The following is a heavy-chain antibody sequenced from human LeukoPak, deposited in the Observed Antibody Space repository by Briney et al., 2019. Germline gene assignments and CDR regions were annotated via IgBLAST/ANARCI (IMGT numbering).Heavy chain of an antibody. CDR3: ARVRVYSSGYSEYGMDV. Sequence: GASVKVSCKASGYTFTSYYMHWVRQAPGQGLEWMGIINPSGGSTSYAQEFQGRVTMTRDTSTSTVYMELSSLRSEDTAVYYCARVRVYSSGYSEYGMDVWGQGTTVTVSS. D-gene: IGHD3-22*01. CDR2: INPSGGST. CDR1: GYTFTSYY. V-gene: IGHV1-46*01. J-gene: IGHJ6*02.